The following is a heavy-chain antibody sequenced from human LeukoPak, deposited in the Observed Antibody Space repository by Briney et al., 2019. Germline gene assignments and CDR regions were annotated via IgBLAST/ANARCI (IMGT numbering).Heavy chain of an antibody. CDR3: ARGNRRYYFDY. CDR2: IYYSGST. Sequence: SETLSLTCTVSGGSISSGGYYWSWIRQHPGKGLEWIGYIYYSGSTYYNPSLKSRVTISVDTSKNQFSLKLSSVTAADTAVYYCARGNRRYYFDYWGQGTLVTVSS. J-gene: IGHJ4*02. CDR1: GGSISSGGYY. D-gene: IGHD4-23*01. V-gene: IGHV4-31*03.